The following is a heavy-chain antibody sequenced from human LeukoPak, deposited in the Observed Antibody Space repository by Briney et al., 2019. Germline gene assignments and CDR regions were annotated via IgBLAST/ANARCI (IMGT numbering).Heavy chain of an antibody. D-gene: IGHD3-16*02. Sequence: GGSLRLSCAASGFTFSSYAMHWVRQAPGKGLEWVAVISYDGSNKYYADSVKGRFTISRDNSKNTLYLQMNSLRAEDTAVYYCARGLIGGYDYVWGSYRYSWLDYWGQGTLVTVSS. V-gene: IGHV3-30-3*01. CDR2: ISYDGSNK. J-gene: IGHJ4*02. CDR1: GFTFSSYA. CDR3: ARGLIGGYDYVWGSYRYSWLDY.